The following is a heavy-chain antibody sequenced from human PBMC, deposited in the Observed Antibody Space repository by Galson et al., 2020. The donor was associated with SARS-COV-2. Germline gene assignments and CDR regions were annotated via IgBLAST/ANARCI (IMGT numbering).Heavy chain of an antibody. J-gene: IGHJ6*02. Sequence: TGGLLRLSCSASGFTFSTYPMHWVRQAPGNGLEYVSAISSNGGNTYHANSVKGRFTISRDNSKNTLYLQMSSPRPEDTAVYYCVRNVVPAAALYYYGLDVWGQGTTVTVSS. CDR3: VRNVVPAAALYYYGLDV. V-gene: IGHV3-64D*08. CDR2: ISSNGGNT. D-gene: IGHD2-2*01. CDR1: GFTFSTYP.